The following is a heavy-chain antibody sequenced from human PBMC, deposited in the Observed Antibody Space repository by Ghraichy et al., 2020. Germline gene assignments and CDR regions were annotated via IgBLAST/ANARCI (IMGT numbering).Heavy chain of an antibody. CDR1: GFTFSNYA. V-gene: IGHV3-23*01. CDR2: ISDSGSST. Sequence: ETLSLTCEASGFTFSNYAMSWVRQAPGKGLEWVSGISDSGSSTYFADSVKGRFTISRDNSKKRLYLQMKSLRAEDTAIYYCARGSWGVRGVIIFSPFDFWGQGTLVTVSS. D-gene: IGHD3-10*01. CDR3: ARGSWGVRGVIIFSPFDF. J-gene: IGHJ4*02.